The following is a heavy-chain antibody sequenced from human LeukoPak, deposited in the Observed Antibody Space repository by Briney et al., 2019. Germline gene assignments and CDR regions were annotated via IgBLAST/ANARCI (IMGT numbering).Heavy chain of an antibody. CDR3: AKDLGYCSGGSCYGGGYYYYMDV. D-gene: IGHD2-15*01. Sequence: GGSLRLSCAASGFTFSSYGMHWVRQAPGKGLEWVAFIRYDGSNKYYADSVKGRFTISRDNSKNTLYLQMNSLRAEDTAVYYCAKDLGYCSGGSCYGGGYYYYMDVWGKGTTVTISS. CDR1: GFTFSSYG. J-gene: IGHJ6*03. CDR2: IRYDGSNK. V-gene: IGHV3-30*02.